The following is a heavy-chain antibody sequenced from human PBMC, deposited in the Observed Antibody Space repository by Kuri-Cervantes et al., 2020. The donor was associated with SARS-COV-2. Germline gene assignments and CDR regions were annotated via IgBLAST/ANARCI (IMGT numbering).Heavy chain of an antibody. CDR1: GFTFSSYA. CDR3: ARDRVGVHDY. D-gene: IGHD2-21*01. J-gene: IGHJ4*02. CDR2: ISYDGSNT. V-gene: IGHV3-30-3*01. Sequence: GGSLKISCAASGFTFSSYAIHWVRQAPGKGLEWVAIISYDGSNTYYADSVKGRFTISRDNSKNTLYLQMNSLRTEDTAIYYCARDRVGVHDYWGQGTLVTVSS.